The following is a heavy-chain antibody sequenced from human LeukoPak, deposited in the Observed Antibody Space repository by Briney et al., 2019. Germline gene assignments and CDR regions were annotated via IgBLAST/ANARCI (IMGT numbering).Heavy chain of an antibody. CDR2: ISGSGGST. Sequence: GGSLRLSCAASGFTFSSYAMSWVRQAPGKGLEWVSAISGSGGSTYYADSVKGRFTISRDNSKNTLYLQMNSLRAEDTAVYYCAKSGYCSSTSCYEVLYYGMDVWGQGTTVTVSS. CDR3: AKSGYCSSTSCYEVLYYGMDV. D-gene: IGHD2-2*03. V-gene: IGHV3-23*01. CDR1: GFTFSSYA. J-gene: IGHJ6*02.